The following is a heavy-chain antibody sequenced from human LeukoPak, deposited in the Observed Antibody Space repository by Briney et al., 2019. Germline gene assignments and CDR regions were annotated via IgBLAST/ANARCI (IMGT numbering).Heavy chain of an antibody. D-gene: IGHD5-18*01. J-gene: IGHJ4*02. CDR1: GFTFNGFW. Sequence: GGSLRLSCAVSGFTFNGFWMSWSRQAPGKGLEWVANIKQDGSEKYYVDSVKGRFTISRDNAKNSLYLQMNSLRAEDTAVYYCARDGPMLWLTLWGQGTLVTVSS. CDR3: ARDGPMLWLTL. V-gene: IGHV3-7*01. CDR2: IKQDGSEK.